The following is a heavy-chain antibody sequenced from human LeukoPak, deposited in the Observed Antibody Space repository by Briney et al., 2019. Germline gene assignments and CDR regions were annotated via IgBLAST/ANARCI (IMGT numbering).Heavy chain of an antibody. CDR1: GFTVSSNY. D-gene: IGHD5-24*01. Sequence: GGSLRLSCAASGFTVSSNYMSWVRQAPGKGLEWVSVIYSGGSTYYADSVKGRFTISRDNSKNTLYLQMNSLRAEDTAVYYCAKDGEMATIRPDAFDIWGQGTMVTVSS. V-gene: IGHV3-53*01. J-gene: IGHJ3*02. CDR3: AKDGEMATIRPDAFDI. CDR2: IYSGGST.